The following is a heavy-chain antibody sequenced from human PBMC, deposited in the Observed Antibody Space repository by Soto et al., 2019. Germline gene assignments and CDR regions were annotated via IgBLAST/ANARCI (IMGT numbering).Heavy chain of an antibody. D-gene: IGHD2-2*01. Sequence: SETLSLTCTVSGGSISSYYWSWIRQPPGKGLEWIGYIYYSGSTNYNPSLKSRVTISVDTSKNQFSLKLSSVTAADTAVYYCARGFPHCSSTSCPAVGGCFDPWGQGTLVTGSS. V-gene: IGHV4-59*01. J-gene: IGHJ5*02. CDR3: ARGFPHCSSTSCPAVGGCFDP. CDR2: IYYSGST. CDR1: GGSISSYY.